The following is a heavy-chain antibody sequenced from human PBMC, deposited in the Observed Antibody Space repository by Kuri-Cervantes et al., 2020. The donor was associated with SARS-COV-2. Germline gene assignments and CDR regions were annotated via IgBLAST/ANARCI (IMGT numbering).Heavy chain of an antibody. V-gene: IGHV3-20*04. J-gene: IGHJ4*02. CDR3: ARAGTSGSYLGY. CDR2: INWNGVRT. D-gene: IGHD1-26*01. CDR1: GFTFDDYG. Sequence: PGGSLRLSCAASGFTFDDYGMSWVRQAPGKGLEWVSGINWNGVRTGYTDSVKGRFTISRDNAKNSLYLQMNSLRAEDTAFYYCARAGTSGSYLGYWGQGTLVTVSS.